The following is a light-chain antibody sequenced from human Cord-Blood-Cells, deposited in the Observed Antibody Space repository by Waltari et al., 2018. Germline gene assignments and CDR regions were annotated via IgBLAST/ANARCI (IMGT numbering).Light chain of an antibody. CDR3: QQSYSTPRA. J-gene: IGKJ1*01. V-gene: IGKV1-39*01. Sequence: DIQMTQSPSSLSASVGDRVTITCRASQSISSYLNWYQQKPGKAPKLLIYAASSLQSGVPSRCSGSGSWTDFTLTISSLQPEEFATYYCQQSYSTPRAFGQGTKVEIK. CDR2: AAS. CDR1: QSISSY.